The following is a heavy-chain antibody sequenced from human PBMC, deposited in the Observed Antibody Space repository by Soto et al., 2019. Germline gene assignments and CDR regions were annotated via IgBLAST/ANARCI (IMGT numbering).Heavy chain of an antibody. CDR2: ISGSGGST. D-gene: IGHD2-2*01. Sequence: PGGSLRLSCAASGFTFSSYAMSWVRQAPGKGLEWVSAISGSGGSTYYADSVKGRFTISRDNSKNTLYLQMNSLRAEDTAVYYCAKDHFRGVVPAANSFDYWGQGTLVTVSS. J-gene: IGHJ4*02. V-gene: IGHV3-23*01. CDR1: GFTFSSYA. CDR3: AKDHFRGVVPAANSFDY.